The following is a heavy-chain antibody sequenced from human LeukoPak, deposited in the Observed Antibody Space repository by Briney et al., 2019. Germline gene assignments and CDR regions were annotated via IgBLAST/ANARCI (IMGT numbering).Heavy chain of an antibody. CDR3: ARSPCRLRGYFDY. J-gene: IGHJ4*02. CDR1: SGSISSGSYY. CDR2: IYTSGST. V-gene: IGHV4-61*02. Sequence: SETLSLTCTVSSGSISSGSYYWSWIRQPAGKGLEWIGRIYTSGSTNYNHSLKSRVTISVDTSKNQFSLKLSSVTAADTAVYYCARSPCRLRGYFDYWGQGTLVTVSS.